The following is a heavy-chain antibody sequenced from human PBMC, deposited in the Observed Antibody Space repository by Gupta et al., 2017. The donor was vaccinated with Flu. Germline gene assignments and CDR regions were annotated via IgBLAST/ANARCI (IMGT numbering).Heavy chain of an antibody. D-gene: IGHD1-26*01. CDR2: IYYSGTS. Sequence: YYWGWVRQTPGKGLEWIGSIYYSGTSFYDPSLKSRVAMSIDTSTNEFSLRLSSVTAADTALYYCVRHFVNVLGGFYYASGCESWGQGTRGTGS. J-gene: IGHJ5*01. V-gene: IGHV4-39*01. CDR3: VRHFVNVLGGFYYASGCES. CDR1: YY.